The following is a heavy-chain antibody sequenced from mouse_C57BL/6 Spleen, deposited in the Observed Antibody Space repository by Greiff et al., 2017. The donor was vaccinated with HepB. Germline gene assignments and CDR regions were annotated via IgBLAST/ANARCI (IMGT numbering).Heavy chain of an antibody. D-gene: IGHD2-14*01. Sequence: EVKLEESGGGLVKPGGSLKLSCAASGFTFSSYTMSWVRQTPEKRLEWVATISGGGGNTYYPDSVKGRFTISRDNAKNTLYLQMSSLRSEDTALYYCARRGRGYERDAMDYWGQGTSVTVSS. CDR2: ISGGGGNT. CDR3: ARRGRGYERDAMDY. J-gene: IGHJ4*01. CDR1: GFTFSSYT. V-gene: IGHV5-9*01.